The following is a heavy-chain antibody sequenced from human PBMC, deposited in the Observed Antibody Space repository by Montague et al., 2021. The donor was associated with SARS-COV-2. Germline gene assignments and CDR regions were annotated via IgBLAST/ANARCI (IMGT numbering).Heavy chain of an antibody. V-gene: IGHV4-39*01. D-gene: IGHD6-19*01. Sequence: SETLSLTCTVSGGSISSSNYYWGWIRQPPGKGLEWIGSLFYSGSSXYNPSPKSRVTISVDTSKNQFSLRLSSVTAADTAVYYCVAEWLAIYYFDFWSQGTLVTVSS. J-gene: IGHJ4*02. CDR2: LFYSGSS. CDR1: GGSISSSNYY. CDR3: VAEWLAIYYFDF.